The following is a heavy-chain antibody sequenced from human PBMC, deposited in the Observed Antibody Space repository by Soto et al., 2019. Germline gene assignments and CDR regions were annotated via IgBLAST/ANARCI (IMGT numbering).Heavy chain of an antibody. Sequence: SETLSLTCTVSGGSISSYYWSWIRQPPGKGLEWIGYMYNTGSTIYNPSLKSRVTISVDTSKNQFSLKLNSVTAADTAVYYCARVPPEYTKRGYYYYYGMDVWGQGTTVTVS. J-gene: IGHJ6*02. V-gene: IGHV4-59*01. D-gene: IGHD2-8*01. CDR3: ARVPPEYTKRGYYYYYGMDV. CDR1: GGSISSYY. CDR2: MYNTGST.